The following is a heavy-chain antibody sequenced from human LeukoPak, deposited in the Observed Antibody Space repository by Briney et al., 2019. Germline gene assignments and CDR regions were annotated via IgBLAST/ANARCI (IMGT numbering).Heavy chain of an antibody. CDR1: GFSFSDYD. V-gene: IGHV3-21*01. CDR3: GRAFPPLRTSSAGDL. CDR2: MSGRSSHV. D-gene: IGHD3-16*01. J-gene: IGHJ1*01. Sequence: PGGSLRLSCSASGFSFSDYDMNWVRQAPGKGLEWVSAMSGRSSHVYYGESVKGRFTISRDNAKNSLYLQLDSLVIEDTAVYYCGRAFPPLRTSSAGDLWGQGTLVTVSS.